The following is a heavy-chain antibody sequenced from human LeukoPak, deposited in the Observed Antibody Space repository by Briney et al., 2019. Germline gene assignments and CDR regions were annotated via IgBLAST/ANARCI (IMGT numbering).Heavy chain of an antibody. Sequence: PGGSLRLSCAASGFSFSFSNMNWVRQAPGKGLEWVSYISSTNGHTYYADSVNGRFTISRDTAKSSLYLQMNSLRAEDTAVYYCAELGITMIGGVWGKGTTVTISS. D-gene: IGHD3-10*02. J-gene: IGHJ6*04. CDR1: GFSFSFSN. CDR3: AELGITMIGGV. CDR2: ISSTNGHT. V-gene: IGHV3-21*01.